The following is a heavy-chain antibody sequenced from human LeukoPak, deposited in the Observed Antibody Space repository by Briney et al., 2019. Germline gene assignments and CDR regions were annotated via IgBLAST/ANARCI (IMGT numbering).Heavy chain of an antibody. Sequence: PGKSLRLSCATSGFTFSGYGMHWVRQVPGKGLEWVTVIWSDGSNKYYADSVKGRFTVSRDNSKNTLYLQMNSLRAEDTAVYYCARGYYAGRGHHFEYWGQGTLVTVSS. J-gene: IGHJ4*02. CDR1: GFTFSGYG. D-gene: IGHD3-22*01. CDR2: IWSDGSNK. CDR3: ARGYYAGRGHHFEY. V-gene: IGHV3-33*01.